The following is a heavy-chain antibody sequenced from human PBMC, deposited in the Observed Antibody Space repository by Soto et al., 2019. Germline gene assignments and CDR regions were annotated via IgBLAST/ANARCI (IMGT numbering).Heavy chain of an antibody. Sequence: GGSLRLSCTASGFTFSNYSMNWVRQAPGKGLEWVSSISSDSSYIYYADSMKGRFTISRDNAKNSLSLQMNSLRAEDTAVYFCARDPIPVPMYYFDYWGQGSLVTVSS. CDR3: ARDPIPVPMYYFDY. CDR2: ISSDSSYI. J-gene: IGHJ4*02. D-gene: IGHD6-19*01. CDR1: GFTFSNYS. V-gene: IGHV3-21*01.